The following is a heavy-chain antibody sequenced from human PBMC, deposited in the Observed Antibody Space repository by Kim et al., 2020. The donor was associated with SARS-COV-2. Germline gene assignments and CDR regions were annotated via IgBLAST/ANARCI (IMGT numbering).Heavy chain of an antibody. J-gene: IGHJ4*02. CDR1: GFTFSSYS. Sequence: GGSLRLSCAASGFTFSSYSMNWVRQAPGKGLEWVSSISSSSSYIYYADSVKGRFTISRDNAKNSLYLQMNSLRAEDTAVYYCARDKPAEWLFDYWGQGTLVTVSS. CDR3: ARDKPAEWLFDY. D-gene: IGHD3-3*01. V-gene: IGHV3-21*01. CDR2: ISSSSSYI.